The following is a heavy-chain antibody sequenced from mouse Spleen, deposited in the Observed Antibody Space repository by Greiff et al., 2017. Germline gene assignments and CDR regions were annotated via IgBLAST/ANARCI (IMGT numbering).Heavy chain of an antibody. V-gene: IGHV1-61*01. CDR2: IYPSDSET. J-gene: IGHJ2*01. Sequence: VQLQQPGAELVRPGSSVKLSCKASGYTFTSYWMDWVKQRPGQGLEWIGNIYPSDSETHYNQKFKDKATLTVDKSSSTAYMQLSSLTSEDSAVYYCAREGTARATDYWGQGTTLTVSS. CDR3: AREGTARATDY. D-gene: IGHD3-2*01. CDR1: GYTFTSYW.